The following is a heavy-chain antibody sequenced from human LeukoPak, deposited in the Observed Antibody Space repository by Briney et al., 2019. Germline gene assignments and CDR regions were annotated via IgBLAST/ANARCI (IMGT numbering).Heavy chain of an antibody. V-gene: IGHV4-31*11. CDR1: GGSISSGGYS. Sequence: SETLSLTCAVSGGSISSGGYSWSWIRQPPGKGLEWIGYIYYSGSTYYNPSLKSRVTISVDTSKNQFSLKLSSVTAADTAVYYCARAYSYDGGFDYWGQGTLVTVSS. CDR2: IYYSGST. J-gene: IGHJ4*02. CDR3: ARAYSYDGGFDY. D-gene: IGHD5-18*01.